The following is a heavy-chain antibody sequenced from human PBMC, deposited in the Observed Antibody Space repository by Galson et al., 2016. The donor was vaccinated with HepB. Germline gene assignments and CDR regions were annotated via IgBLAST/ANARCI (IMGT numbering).Heavy chain of an antibody. CDR3: ARSSGSGVDY. Sequence: SLRLSCAASGFTFSKYWMHWVRQASGKGLVWVSRINSDGSSTSYADSVKGRFTISRDNAKNTLSLQMSSLRVEDTAVYYCARSSGSGVDYWGQGTMVTVSS. J-gene: IGHJ4*02. CDR2: INSDGSST. CDR1: GFTFSKYW. V-gene: IGHV3-74*01. D-gene: IGHD3-10*01.